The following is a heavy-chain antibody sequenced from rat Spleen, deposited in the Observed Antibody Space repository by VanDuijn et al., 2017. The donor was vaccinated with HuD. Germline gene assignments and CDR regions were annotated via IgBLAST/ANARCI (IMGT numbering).Heavy chain of an antibody. J-gene: IGHJ4*01. CDR2: ISTGGGNT. CDR3: ARHNSGYGVMDA. CDR1: GITFSNYD. V-gene: IGHV5-25*01. Sequence: EVRLEESGGGLVQPGGSMKLSCAASGITFSNYDMAWVRQAPTKGLEWVASISTGGGNTYYRDSVKGRFTISRDNAKSTLYLQMDSLRSEDTATYYCARHNSGYGVMDAWGQGASVTVSA. D-gene: IGHD4-3*01.